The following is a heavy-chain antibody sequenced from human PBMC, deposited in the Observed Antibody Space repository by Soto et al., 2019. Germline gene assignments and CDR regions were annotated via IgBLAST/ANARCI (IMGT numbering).Heavy chain of an antibody. CDR1: GFSLNTYGVG. V-gene: IGHV2-5*02. Sequence: QITLKESGPTLVKPTQTLTLTCTVSGFSLNTYGVGVGWIRQPPGKALEWLALIYWDNDKRYSPSLKSRLTITKDTPKNQVVLTMTTMDPVDAGTYYCARALGSWGVYYYDYWCQGTLLTVSS. CDR3: ARALGSWGVYYYDY. CDR2: IYWDNDK. D-gene: IGHD3-16*01. J-gene: IGHJ4*02.